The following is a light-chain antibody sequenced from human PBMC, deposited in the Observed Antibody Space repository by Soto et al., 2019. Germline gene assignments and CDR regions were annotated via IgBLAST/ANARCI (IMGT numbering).Light chain of an antibody. CDR2: SAY. Sequence: DIQLTQSPSVLSASVGDTVTITCRASQALSNYLAWYQQKPGKAPDLLIYSAYTLHSGFPSRFSGSGSETKFSLTFSAVQSEDFATDYWQQLSLYPHSFGGWAKVETK. CDR3: QQLSLYPHS. CDR1: QALSNY. J-gene: IGKJ4*01. V-gene: IGKV1-9*01.